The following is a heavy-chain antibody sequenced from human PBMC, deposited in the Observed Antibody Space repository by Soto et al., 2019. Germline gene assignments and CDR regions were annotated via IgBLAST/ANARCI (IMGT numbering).Heavy chain of an antibody. J-gene: IGHJ5*02. D-gene: IGHD6-13*01. CDR2: ASARNTNT. CDR1: GFTFSSHV. V-gene: IGHV3-23*01. Sequence: EVQLLESGGGLVQPGGSLRLSCAASGFTFSSHVMSWVRQAPGRGLEWVAAASARNTNTYYADSVKGRFTISRGNSKSEVYLQLDSRRVEDTAVYHCAKDVTSHGPRGYSSSWYGWFDPWGQGTLVVVSS. CDR3: AKDVTSHGPRGYSSSWYGWFDP.